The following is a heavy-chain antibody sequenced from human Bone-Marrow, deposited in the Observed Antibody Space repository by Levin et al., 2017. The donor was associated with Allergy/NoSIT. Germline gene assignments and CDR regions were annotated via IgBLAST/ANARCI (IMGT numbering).Heavy chain of an antibody. CDR2: ISGNGGRT. V-gene: IGHV3-64D*06. CDR3: VKDKGSGSSGYSFDI. D-gene: IGHD5-12*01. Sequence: QAGGSLRLSCSASGFVFSSYAMHWFRQTPGKGLEYVSVISGNGGRTYYAESLRDTFTISRDDSKDTVFLQMTSLRPEDTGVYYCVKDKGSGSSGYSFDIWGQGTKDTVSA. CDR1: GFVFSSYA. J-gene: IGHJ3*02.